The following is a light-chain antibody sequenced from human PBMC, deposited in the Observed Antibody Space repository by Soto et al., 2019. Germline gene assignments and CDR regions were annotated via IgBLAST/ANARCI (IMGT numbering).Light chain of an antibody. CDR2: GAT. J-gene: IGKJ1*01. V-gene: IGKV3-15*01. Sequence: EMVMPQARATLAVSTRGRATRSERACQSVSILLAWYQQKPGQAPRLLIHGATTRVTGLQASFRGPGSATEFTLTIRSLQPEDFAVYYCEQYNNWPRMYGQGTKVDIK. CDR1: QSVSIL. CDR3: EQYNNWPRM.